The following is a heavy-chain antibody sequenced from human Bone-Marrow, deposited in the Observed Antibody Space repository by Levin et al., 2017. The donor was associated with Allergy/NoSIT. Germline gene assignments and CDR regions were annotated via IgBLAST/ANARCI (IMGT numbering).Heavy chain of an antibody. D-gene: IGHD3-16*01. CDR1: GFSFSSYG. CDR3: AKDRSLKHVFLDAFDL. V-gene: IGHV3-30*18. Sequence: GGSLRLSCAASGFSFSSYGIHWVRQAPGKGLEWVALISYDGKNKYYGDSVKGRFTISRDNSKNTLYLQMNSLRADDTAVYYCAKDRSLKHVFLDAFDLCGQGTKVTVSS. CDR2: ISYDGKNK. J-gene: IGHJ3*01.